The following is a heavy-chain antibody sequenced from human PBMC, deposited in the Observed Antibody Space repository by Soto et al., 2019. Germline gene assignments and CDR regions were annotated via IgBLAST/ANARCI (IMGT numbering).Heavy chain of an antibody. D-gene: IGHD2-21*02. CDR2: ISYDGSNK. CDR1: GFTFSSYG. Sequence: PGGSLRLSCAASGFTFSSYGMHWVRQAPGKGLEWVAVISYDGSNKYYADSVKGRFTISRDNSKNTLYLQMNSLRAEDTAVYYCAKDQNRVGFIDVVVTANYGMHVSGPATTSTVSS. J-gene: IGHJ6*02. CDR3: AKDQNRVGFIDVVVTANYGMHV. V-gene: IGHV3-30*18.